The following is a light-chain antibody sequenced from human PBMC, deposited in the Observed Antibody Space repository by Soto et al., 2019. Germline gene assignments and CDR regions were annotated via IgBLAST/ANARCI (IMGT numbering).Light chain of an antibody. CDR1: QRVSSN. CDR2: GAS. CDR3: QQYNNWPPLT. Sequence: EIVMTHSPATLSVSPGERATLSCRASQRVSSNLAWYQQKPGQAPRLLIYGASTRATGIPARFSGSGSGTEFTLTISSLQSEDFAVYYCQQYNNWPPLTFGGGTKVDIK. V-gene: IGKV3-15*01. J-gene: IGKJ4*01.